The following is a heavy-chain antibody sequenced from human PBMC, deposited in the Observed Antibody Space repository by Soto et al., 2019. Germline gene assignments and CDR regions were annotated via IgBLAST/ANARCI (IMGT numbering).Heavy chain of an antibody. V-gene: IGHV4-59*01. D-gene: IGHD3-22*01. J-gene: IGHJ4*02. CDR1: SGSISSYY. CDR2: IYYSGST. CDR3: ASIYYDSSAIDY. Sequence: PSETLSLTCTVSSGSISSYYWSWIRQPPGKGLEWIGYIYYSGSTNYNPSLKSRVTISVDTSKNQFSLKLSSVTAADTAVYYCASIYYDSSAIDYWGQGTLVTVSS.